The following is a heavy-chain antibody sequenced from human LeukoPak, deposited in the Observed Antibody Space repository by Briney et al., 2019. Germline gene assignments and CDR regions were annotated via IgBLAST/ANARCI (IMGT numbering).Heavy chain of an antibody. D-gene: IGHD6-19*01. CDR1: GGSINSDYW. Sequence: SGTLSLTCAVSGGSINSDYWWTWVRQSPGKGLEWIGEIYHTGSVNYNLSLESRVTISRDRSKNQFSLKLSSVTAADTAVYYCARAPYSSGWNYYYYGMDVWGQGTTVTVSS. CDR3: ARAPYSSGWNYYYYGMDV. CDR2: IYHTGSV. J-gene: IGHJ6*02. V-gene: IGHV4-4*02.